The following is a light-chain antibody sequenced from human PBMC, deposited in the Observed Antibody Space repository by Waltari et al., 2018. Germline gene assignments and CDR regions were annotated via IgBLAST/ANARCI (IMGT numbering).Light chain of an antibody. Sequence: QSVLTQPPSASGTPGQRVPIPCSGISSNIGSNPVNWYQQRPGTAPKLLIHSNNQRPSGVPDRFSGSKSGTSASLAISGLQSEDEADYYCAAWDESLNGYVFGTGTKVTVL. J-gene: IGLJ1*01. CDR3: AAWDESLNGYV. V-gene: IGLV1-44*01. CDR2: SNN. CDR1: SSNIGSNP.